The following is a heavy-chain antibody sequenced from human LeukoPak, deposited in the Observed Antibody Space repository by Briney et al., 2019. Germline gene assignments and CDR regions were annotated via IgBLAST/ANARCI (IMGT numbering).Heavy chain of an antibody. D-gene: IGHD5-24*01. J-gene: IGHJ4*02. CDR2: MNPNSGNT. V-gene: IGHV1-8*01. Sequence: GASVKVSCKASGYTFTSYDINWVRQATGQGLEWMGWMNPNSGNTGYAQKFQGRVTMTRNTSISTAYMELSSLRSEDTAVYYCANTRDGYNGNYFDCWGQGTLVTVSS. CDR3: ANTRDGYNGNYFDC. CDR1: GYTFTSYD.